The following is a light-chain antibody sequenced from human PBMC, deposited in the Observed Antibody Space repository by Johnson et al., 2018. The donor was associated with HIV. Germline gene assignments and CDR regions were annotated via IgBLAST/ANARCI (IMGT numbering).Light chain of an antibody. CDR1: SSNIGNNY. CDR3: GTWDSSLSTGGV. CDR2: SNN. J-gene: IGLJ1*01. Sequence: QSVLTQPPLVSAAPGQKVTISCSGSSSNIGNNYVSWYQQLPGTAPKLLMYSNNQRPSGVPDRFSGSKSGTSATLGITGLQTGDEADYYCGTWDSSLSTGGVFGTGTKVTVL. V-gene: IGLV1-51*01.